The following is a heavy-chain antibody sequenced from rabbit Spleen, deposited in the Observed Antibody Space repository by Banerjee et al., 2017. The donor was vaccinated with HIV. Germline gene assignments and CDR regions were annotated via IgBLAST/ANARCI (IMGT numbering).Heavy chain of an antibody. CDR3: ARDSATSFSTYGMDL. Sequence: QEQLVESGGGLVKPGASLTLTCTASGFSFSSSYDMCWVRQAPGKGLEWVACAYAGSSGGTYSATWAKGRFTISKTSSTTVTLQMNSLTAADTATYFCARDSATSFSTYGMDLWGPGTLVTVS. D-gene: IGHD1-1*01. J-gene: IGHJ6*01. V-gene: IGHV1S45*01. CDR2: AYAGSSGGT. CDR1: GFSFSSSYD.